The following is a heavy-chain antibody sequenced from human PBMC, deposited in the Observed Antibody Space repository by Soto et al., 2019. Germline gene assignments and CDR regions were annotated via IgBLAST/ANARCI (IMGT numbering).Heavy chain of an antibody. CDR2: INPSCGRA. V-gene: IGHV1-46*01. J-gene: IGHJ6*02. CDR3: ARDYDIVVSSVPMGAGYYYNALDI. CDR1: GYIFTSFY. Sequence: QVLLVQSGAEVKKPGASVKVSCKASGYIFTSFYMHWVRQAPGQGLEWMGIINPSCGRASYTQKFQVRLIMTRDMSTRTVYMELSSLRSEDTAVYYCARDYDIVVSSVPMGAGYYYNALDIWGQGTTVTVSS. D-gene: IGHD2-15*01.